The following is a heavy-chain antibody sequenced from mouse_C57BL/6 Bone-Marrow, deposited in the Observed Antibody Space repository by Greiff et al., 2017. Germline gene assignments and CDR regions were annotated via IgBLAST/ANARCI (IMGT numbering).Heavy chain of an antibody. CDR2: IYPRSGNT. V-gene: IGHV1-81*01. Sequence: QVQLQQSGAELARPGASVKLSCKASGYTFTSYGISWVKQRTGQGLEWIGEIYPRSGNTYYNEKFKGKATLTVDKSSSTAYMELRSLTSEDSAVYFCAREGAYYSNYDFAYWGQGTLVTVSA. D-gene: IGHD2-5*01. CDR1: GYTFTSYG. J-gene: IGHJ3*01. CDR3: AREGAYYSNYDFAY.